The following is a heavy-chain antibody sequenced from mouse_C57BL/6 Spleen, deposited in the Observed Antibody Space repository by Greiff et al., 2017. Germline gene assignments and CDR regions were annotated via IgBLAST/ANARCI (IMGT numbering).Heavy chain of an antibody. V-gene: IGHV5-6*01. J-gene: IGHJ4*01. CDR3: ASLYGDAMDY. CDR2: ISSGGSYT. Sequence: EVKLMESGGDLVKPGGSLKLSCAASGFTFSSYGMSWVRQTPDKRLEWVANISSGGSYTYYPDSVKGRFTISRDNAKNTLYLQMSSLKSEDTAMYYCASLYGDAMDYWGQGTSVTVSS. D-gene: IGHD1-1*01. CDR1: GFTFSSYG.